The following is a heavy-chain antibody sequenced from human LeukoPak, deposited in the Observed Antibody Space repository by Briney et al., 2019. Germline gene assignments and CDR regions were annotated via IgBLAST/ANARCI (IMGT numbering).Heavy chain of an antibody. CDR2: ISGSGGSI. CDR3: AKGSKAGYYYDSSGYYYYFDY. J-gene: IGHJ4*02. V-gene: IGHV3-23*01. CDR1: GFTLSSYA. D-gene: IGHD3-22*01. Sequence: GGSLRLSCSASGFTLSSYAMHWVRQPPGKGLEWVAAISGSGGSIYYADSVKGRFTISRDNSKNTPYLQMNSLRAEDTAVYYCAKGSKAGYYYDSSGYYYYFDYWGQGTLVTVSS.